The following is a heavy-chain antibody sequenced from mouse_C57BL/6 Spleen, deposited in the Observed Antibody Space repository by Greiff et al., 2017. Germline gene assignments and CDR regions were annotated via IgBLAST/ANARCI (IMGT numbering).Heavy chain of an antibody. D-gene: IGHD2-1*01. V-gene: IGHV1-82*01. CDR1: GYAFSSSW. J-gene: IGHJ1*03. CDR2: IYPGDGDT. CDR3: ARTTGYGNSWYFDV. Sequence: VKLQESGPELVKPGASVKISCKASGYAFSSSWMNWVKQRPGKGLEWIGRIYPGDGDTNYNGKFKGKATLTADKSSSTAYMQLSSLTSEDSAVYFCARTTGYGNSWYFDVWGTGTTVTVSS.